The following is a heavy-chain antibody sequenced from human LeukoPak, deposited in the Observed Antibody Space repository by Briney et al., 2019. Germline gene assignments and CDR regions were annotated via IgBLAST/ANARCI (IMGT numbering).Heavy chain of an antibody. Sequence: SQTLSLTCTASGGSISSGSYYWSWHRQPAGKGLEWIGGIYTSGSTNYNPSLKSRVTISVDTSKNQFSLKLSSVTAADTAVYYCARDGYCSSTSYSYYYYYMDVWGKGTTVTVSS. CDR1: GGSISSGSYY. CDR2: IYTSGST. CDR3: ARDGYCSSTSYSYYYYYMDV. J-gene: IGHJ6*03. V-gene: IGHV4-61*02. D-gene: IGHD2-2*03.